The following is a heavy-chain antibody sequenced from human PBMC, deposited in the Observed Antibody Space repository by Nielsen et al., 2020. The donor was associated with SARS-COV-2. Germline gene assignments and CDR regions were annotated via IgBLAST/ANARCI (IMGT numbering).Heavy chain of an antibody. Sequence: GESLKISCAASGFTFSSYDILWVRQATGKGLEWVSTIDTSGDTFYPDSVKGRFTVSRENAKNSLFLQMNSLRVGDTAVYYCARAAGTAIDYWGQGALVTVSS. CDR3: ARAAGTAIDY. D-gene: IGHD5-18*01. CDR2: IDTSGDT. V-gene: IGHV3-13*04. CDR1: GFTFSSYD. J-gene: IGHJ4*02.